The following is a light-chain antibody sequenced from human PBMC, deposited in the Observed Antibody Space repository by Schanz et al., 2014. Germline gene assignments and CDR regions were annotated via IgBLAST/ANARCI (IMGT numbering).Light chain of an antibody. CDR2: GAT. CDR1: QSVSDSW. V-gene: IGKV3D-15*01. CDR3: QQYDNWWT. J-gene: IGKJ1*01. Sequence: EIVLTQSPGILSLSPGERATLSCRASQSVSDSWLAWYQQKPGQAPRLLIYGATRRATGIPARFSGSGSGTEFTLTISSLQSEDFAVYYCQQYDNWWTFGPGTKVEVK.